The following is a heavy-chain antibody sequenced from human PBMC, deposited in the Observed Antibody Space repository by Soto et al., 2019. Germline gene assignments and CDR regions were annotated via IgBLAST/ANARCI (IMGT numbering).Heavy chain of an antibody. V-gene: IGHV3-23*01. CDR3: AKAPGYRSSTSCYSPFDY. CDR2: ISGSGGST. D-gene: IGHD2-2*01. CDR1: GFTFSSYA. J-gene: IGHJ4*02. Sequence: EVQLLESGGGLVQPGGSLRLSCAASGFTFSSYAMSWVRQAPGKGLEWVSAISGSGGSTYYADSVKGRFTISRDNSKNTLYLQMNSLRAEDTAVYYCAKAPGYRSSTSCYSPFDYWGQGTLVTVSS.